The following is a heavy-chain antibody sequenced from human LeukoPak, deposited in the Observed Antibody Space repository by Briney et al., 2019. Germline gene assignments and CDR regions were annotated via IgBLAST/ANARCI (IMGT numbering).Heavy chain of an antibody. V-gene: IGHV4-30-4*08. J-gene: IGHJ4*02. CDR1: GGSIRNGDYF. D-gene: IGHD1-14*01. Sequence: KPSETLSLTCTVSGGSIRNGDYFWSWIRQPPGKGLEWIGYIYYSGNAYYNPSLKSRVAISVDTSKNHFSLKLNSVTAADTAVYFCARDNHGRSTSVSIYFDYWGQGIPVTVSA. CDR2: IYYSGNA. CDR3: ARDNHGRSTSVSIYFDY.